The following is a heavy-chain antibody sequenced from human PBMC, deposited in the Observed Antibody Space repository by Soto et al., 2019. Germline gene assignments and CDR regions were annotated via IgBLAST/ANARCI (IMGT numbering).Heavy chain of an antibody. D-gene: IGHD1-7*01. CDR1: GYTFTGYY. J-gene: IGHJ6*02. CDR3: ARAGRGFQETGTMDGPFFSYYGMDV. Sequence: QVQLVQSGAEVKKPGASVKVSCKASGYTFTGYYMHWVRQAPGQGLEWMGWINPNSGGTNYAQKFQGWVTMTRDTSISTAYMELSRLRSDDTAVYYCARAGRGFQETGTMDGPFFSYYGMDVWGQGTTVTVSS. V-gene: IGHV1-2*04. CDR2: INPNSGGT.